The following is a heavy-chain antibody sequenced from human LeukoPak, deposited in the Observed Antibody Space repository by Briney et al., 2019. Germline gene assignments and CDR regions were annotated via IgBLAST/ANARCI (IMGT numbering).Heavy chain of an antibody. J-gene: IGHJ4*02. CDR1: GFTFSTYW. CDR3: ARHLSGITGYTYGRGIDY. D-gene: IGHD5-18*01. Sequence: PGGSLRLSCAASGFTFSTYWMNWVRQAPGKGLEWVANMNHDGSEKYYVDSVKGRFTISRDNAKKSLYLQMNSLRAEDTAVYYCARHLSGITGYTYGRGIDYWGQGTPVTVSS. V-gene: IGHV3-7*01. CDR2: MNHDGSEK.